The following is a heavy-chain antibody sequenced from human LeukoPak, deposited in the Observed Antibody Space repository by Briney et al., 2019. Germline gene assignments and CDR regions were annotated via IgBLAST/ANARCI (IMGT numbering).Heavy chain of an antibody. J-gene: IGHJ4*02. CDR2: TSHDGNVK. V-gene: IGHV3-30*03. CDR1: GFTFSSFG. CDR3: ATGGTRAATGRMGF. Sequence: GGSLRLSCAASGFTFSSFGMHWVRQAPGKGLEWVTVTSHDGNVKYYADSVKGRFTISRDNSKNTVYLQMNSLRAEDTAVYYCATGGTRAATGRMGFWGQGTLVTVSS. D-gene: IGHD6-25*01.